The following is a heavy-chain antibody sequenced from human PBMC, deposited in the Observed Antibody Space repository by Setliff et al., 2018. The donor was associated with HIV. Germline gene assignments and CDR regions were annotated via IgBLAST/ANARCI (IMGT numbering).Heavy chain of an antibody. CDR3: ARIFGDQGYYYGMDV. D-gene: IGHD3-3*01. CDR1: GGSFSGYC. V-gene: IGHV4-34*01. CDR2: IYYSGST. Sequence: SETLSLTCAVYGGSFSGYCWSWIRQPPGKGLEWIGSIYYSGSTYYNPSLKSRVAISGDMSKNQFSLRLTSVTAADTAVYYCARIFGDQGYYYGMDVWGQGTTVTVSS. J-gene: IGHJ6*02.